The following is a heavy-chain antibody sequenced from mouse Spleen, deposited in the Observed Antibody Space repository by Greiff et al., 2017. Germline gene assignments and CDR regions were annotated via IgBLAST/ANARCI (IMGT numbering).Heavy chain of an antibody. J-gene: IGHJ3*01. CDR3: TREEDYGSSLAWFAY. V-gene: IGHV1-72*01. CDR1: GYTFTSYW. CDR2: IDPNSGGT. Sequence: VQLQQSGAELVKPGASVKLSCKASGYTFTSYWMHWVKQRPGRGLEWIGRIDPNSGGTKYNEKFKTKATLTVDKPSSTAYMQLSSLTSEDSAVYYCTREEDYGSSLAWFAYWGQGTLVTVSA. D-gene: IGHD1-1*01.